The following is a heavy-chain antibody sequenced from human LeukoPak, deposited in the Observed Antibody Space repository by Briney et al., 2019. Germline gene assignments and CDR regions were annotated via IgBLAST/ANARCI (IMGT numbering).Heavy chain of an antibody. V-gene: IGHV4-4*07. CDR2: IYTSGST. J-gene: IGHJ6*03. CDR3: ARVIAVTTYYYYYYMDV. D-gene: IGHD4-17*01. Sequence: SETLSLTCTVSGGSISSYYWSWIRQPAGKGLEWIGRIYTSGSTNYNPSLKSRVTMSVDTSKNQFSPKLSSVTAADTAVYYCARVIAVTTYYYYYYMDVWGKGTTVTVSS. CDR1: GGSISSYY.